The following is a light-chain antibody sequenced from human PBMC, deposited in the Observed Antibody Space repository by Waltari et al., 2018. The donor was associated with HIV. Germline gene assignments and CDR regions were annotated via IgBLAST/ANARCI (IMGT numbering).Light chain of an antibody. J-gene: IGKJ3*01. Sequence: EIVLTQSPGTLSLSPGERATLACRASQSVSTNYLAWYQQKPGQSPRLLIYGASSRATCIPDRFSGSGSGTDCTLTISRLEPEDFAVYYCQQYGTSFTFGPGTKVDSK. CDR1: QSVSTNY. CDR2: GAS. CDR3: QQYGTSFT. V-gene: IGKV3-20*01.